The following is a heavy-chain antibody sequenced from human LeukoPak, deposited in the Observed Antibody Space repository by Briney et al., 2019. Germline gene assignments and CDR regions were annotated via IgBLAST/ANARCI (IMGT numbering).Heavy chain of an antibody. D-gene: IGHD2-2*01. CDR2: INPSGGST. V-gene: IGHV1-46*01. J-gene: IGHJ5*02. CDR1: GYTFTSYG. CDR3: AREPVVPAAVSWFDP. Sequence: GASVKVSCKASGYTFTSYGISWVRQAPGQGLEWMGIINPSGGSTSYAQKFQGRVTMTRDMSTSTVYMELSSLRSEDTAVYYCAREPVVPAAVSWFDPWGQGTLVTVSS.